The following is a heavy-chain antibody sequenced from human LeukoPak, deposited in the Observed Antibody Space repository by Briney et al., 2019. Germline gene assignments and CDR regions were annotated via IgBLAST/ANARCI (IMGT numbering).Heavy chain of an antibody. D-gene: IGHD6-13*01. CDR2: ISGSGGST. CDR3: AKDLIAAAGTGAGYYYYGMDV. J-gene: IGHJ6*02. CDR1: GFTFSSYA. Sequence: PGGSLRLSCAASGFTFSSYAMSWVRQAPGKGLEWVSAISGSGGSTYYADSVKGRFTIPRDNSKNTLYLQMNSLRAEDTAVYYCAKDLIAAAGTGAGYYYYGMDVWGQGTTVTVSS. V-gene: IGHV3-23*01.